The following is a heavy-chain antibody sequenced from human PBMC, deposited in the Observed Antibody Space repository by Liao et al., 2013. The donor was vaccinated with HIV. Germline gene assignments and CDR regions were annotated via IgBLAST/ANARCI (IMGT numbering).Heavy chain of an antibody. D-gene: IGHD3-22*01. Sequence: QVQLQESGPGLVKPSETLSLTCTVSGGSISSYYWSWIRQPAGKGLEWIGRIYSSGSTNYNPSLKSRVTMSVDTSKNQFSLKLSSVTAADTAVYYCARDLGQGYYDSSGYCWGGCDAFDIWGQGTMVTVSS. CDR3: ARDLGQGYYDSSGYCWGGCDAFDI. J-gene: IGHJ3*02. V-gene: IGHV4-4*07. CDR2: IYSSGST. CDR1: GGSISSYY.